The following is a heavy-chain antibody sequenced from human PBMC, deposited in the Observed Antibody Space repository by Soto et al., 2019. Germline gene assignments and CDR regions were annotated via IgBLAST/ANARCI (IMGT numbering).Heavy chain of an antibody. D-gene: IGHD3-16*02. CDR2: IYYSGST. Sequence: SETLSLTCTVSGGSISSGGYYWSWIRQHPGKGLEWIGYIYYSGSTYYNPSLKSRVTISVDTSKNQFSLKLSSVTAADTAAYYCARGKLGGVIVTHYFDYWGQGTLVTVSS. CDR1: GGSISSGGYY. CDR3: ARGKLGGVIVTHYFDY. J-gene: IGHJ4*02. V-gene: IGHV4-31*03.